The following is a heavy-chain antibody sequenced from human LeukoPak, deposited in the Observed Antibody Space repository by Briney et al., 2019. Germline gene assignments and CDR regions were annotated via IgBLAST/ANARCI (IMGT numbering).Heavy chain of an antibody. CDR3: ARASGDIVETATMGSY. Sequence: PGGSLRLSCAASGFTCNSYSTNWVRQAPGKGLEWVSSISSSSSSIYYADSVKGRFTISRDNAKNSLYLQMNSLRAEDTAVYYCARASGDIVETATMGSYWGQGTLVTVSS. CDR1: GFTCNSYS. J-gene: IGHJ4*02. V-gene: IGHV3-21*01. D-gene: IGHD5-18*01. CDR2: ISSSSSSI.